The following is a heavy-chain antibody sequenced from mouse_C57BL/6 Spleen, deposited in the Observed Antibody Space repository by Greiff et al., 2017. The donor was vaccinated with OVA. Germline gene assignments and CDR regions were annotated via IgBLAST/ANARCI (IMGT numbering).Heavy chain of an antibody. Sequence: VQRVESGPELVKPGASVKISCKASGYAFSSSWMNWVKQRPGKGLEWIGRIYPGDGDTNYNGKFKGKATLTADKSSSTAYMQLSSLTSEDSAVYFCARGVYGSSSYYAMDYWGQGTSVTVSS. CDR2: IYPGDGDT. V-gene: IGHV1-82*01. CDR3: ARGVYGSSSYYAMDY. J-gene: IGHJ4*01. D-gene: IGHD1-1*01. CDR1: GYAFSSSW.